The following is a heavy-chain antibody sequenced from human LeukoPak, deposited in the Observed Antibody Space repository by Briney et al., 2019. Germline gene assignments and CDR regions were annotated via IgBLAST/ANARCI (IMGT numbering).Heavy chain of an antibody. CDR3: ARRQIPSLAAPGSHGMDV. J-gene: IGHJ6*02. V-gene: IGHV3-66*04. Sequence: GGSLRLSCAASGFSVSSNYMSWVRQAPGKGLEWVSVVYSGGSTYYTDSVKGRFTASRDNAKNSLLLQMNSLRAEDTAVYYCARRQIPSLAAPGSHGMDVWGQGTTVTVSS. CDR1: GFSVSSNY. CDR2: VYSGGST. D-gene: IGHD6-6*01.